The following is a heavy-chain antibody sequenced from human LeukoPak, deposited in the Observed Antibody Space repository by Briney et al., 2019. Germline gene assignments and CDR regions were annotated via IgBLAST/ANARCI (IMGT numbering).Heavy chain of an antibody. Sequence: GGSLRLSCAASGFTFSNLWMSWVRQAPGKGLEWVAVISYDGRNENHAESVKGRFTISRDNSKNTLYLQMNSLRAEDTAVYYCARDRDWGQGTLVTVSS. CDR2: ISYDGRNE. J-gene: IGHJ4*02. CDR3: ARDRD. V-gene: IGHV3-30*14. CDR1: GFTFSNLW. D-gene: IGHD5-24*01.